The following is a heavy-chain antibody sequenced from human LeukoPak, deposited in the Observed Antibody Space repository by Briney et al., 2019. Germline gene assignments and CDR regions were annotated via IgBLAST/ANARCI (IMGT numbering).Heavy chain of an antibody. D-gene: IGHD5-24*01. J-gene: IGHJ4*02. CDR3: ARDLGWLQSDY. Sequence: GGSLRLSCAASGFTFSSYSMNWVRQAPGKGLEWVSSISSSSSYIYYADSVKGRFTISRDNAKNSVYLQIHNLRAEDTAVYYCARDLGWLQSDYWGQGTLVTVSS. V-gene: IGHV3-21*01. CDR2: ISSSSSYI. CDR1: GFTFSSYS.